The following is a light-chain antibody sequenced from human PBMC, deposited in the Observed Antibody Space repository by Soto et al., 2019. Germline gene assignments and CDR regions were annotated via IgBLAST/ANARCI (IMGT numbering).Light chain of an antibody. V-gene: IGKV1-5*03. Sequence: DIQMNQSPSTLSASVGYRFTITCRASQSISSWLAWYQHKPGKAPKLLIYKASSLESGVPSRFSGSGSGTEFTLTISSLQPDDFATYYCQQYNSYSWTFGQGTQVDI. CDR3: QQYNSYSWT. CDR1: QSISSW. J-gene: IGKJ1*01. CDR2: KAS.